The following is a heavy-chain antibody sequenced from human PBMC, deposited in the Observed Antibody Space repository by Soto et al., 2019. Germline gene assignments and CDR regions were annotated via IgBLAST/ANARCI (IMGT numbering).Heavy chain of an antibody. CDR1: TFSFRNYW. J-gene: IGHJ4*02. D-gene: IGHD4-17*01. V-gene: IGHV3-7*01. Sequence: PGGSLRLSCAASTFSFRNYWMGWVRQAPGKGLEWVANIKRDGNEKYYVDSVKGRFTISRDNAENSLYLQMNSLRAEDTAVYYCARHGDYTFDYWGQGTLVTVSS. CDR3: ARHGDYTFDY. CDR2: IKRDGNEK.